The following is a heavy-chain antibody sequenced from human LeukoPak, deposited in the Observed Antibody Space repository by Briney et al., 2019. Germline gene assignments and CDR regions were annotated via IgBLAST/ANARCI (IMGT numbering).Heavy chain of an antibody. J-gene: IGHJ4*02. Sequence: SETLSLTCTVSGGSISSSSYYWGWIRQPPGKGLEWIGSIYYSGSTYYNPSLKSRVTISVDTSKNQFSLKLSSVTAADTAVYYCARWGSGWYYFDYWAREPWSPSPQ. CDR1: GGSISSSSYY. CDR3: ARWGSGWYYFDY. V-gene: IGHV4-39*07. CDR2: IYYSGST. D-gene: IGHD6-19*01.